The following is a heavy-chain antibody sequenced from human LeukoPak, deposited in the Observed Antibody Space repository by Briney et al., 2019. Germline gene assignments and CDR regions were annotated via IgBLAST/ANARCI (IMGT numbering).Heavy chain of an antibody. D-gene: IGHD1-1*01. CDR1: GYTFTGYY. J-gene: IGHJ4*02. V-gene: IGHV1-2*02. CDR3: ARGTTGTTDYFDY. Sequence: ASVKVSCKASGYTFTGYYMHWVRQAPGQGLEWMGWINPNSGGTNYAQKFQGRVTMTRDTSISTAYMELSRLRSDDTAAYYCARGTTGTTDYFDYWGQGTLVTVSS. CDR2: INPNSGGT.